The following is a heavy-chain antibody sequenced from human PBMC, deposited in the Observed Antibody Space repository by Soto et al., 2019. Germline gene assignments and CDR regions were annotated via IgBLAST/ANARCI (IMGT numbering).Heavy chain of an antibody. D-gene: IGHD3-22*01. CDR1: GGSFKSGSYS. J-gene: IGHJ4*02. Sequence: SETLSLTCTVSGGSFKSGSYSWSWIRQPPGKGLEWIGYVYHTGRTSYNPSLKSRVSISMDTSKNQFSLNLDSVTAADTAVYFCAKGMYYYDSSGYRLFDYWGQGTLVTVSS. V-gene: IGHV4-61*01. CDR3: AKGMYYYDSSGYRLFDY. CDR2: VYHTGRT.